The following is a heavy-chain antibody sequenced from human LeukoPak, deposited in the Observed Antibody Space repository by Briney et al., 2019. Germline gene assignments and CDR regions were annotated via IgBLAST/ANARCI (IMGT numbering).Heavy chain of an antibody. CDR1: GGSFSGYY. J-gene: IGHJ5*02. D-gene: IGHD4-17*01. Sequence: PSETLSLTCAVYGGSFSGYYWSWIRQPPGKGLEWIGEINHSGGTNYNPSLKSRVTISVDTSKNQCSLKLSSVTAADTAVYYCARGVDYGDCRGRNWFDPWGQGTLVTVSS. CDR2: INHSGGT. CDR3: ARGVDYGDCRGRNWFDP. V-gene: IGHV4-34*01.